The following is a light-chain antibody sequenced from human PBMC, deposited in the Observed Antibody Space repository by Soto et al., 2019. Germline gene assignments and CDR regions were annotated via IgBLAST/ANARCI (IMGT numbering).Light chain of an antibody. CDR2: DVS. Sequence: QSALTQPRSVSGSPGQSVTISCTGTSSDVGGYNYVSWYQKQPGKAPKLMIYDVSKRPSGVPDRFSGSKSGNPASLTISGLQAEDADYYYCCSYAGSYTVVFGGGTKLTVL. CDR3: CSYAGSYTVV. CDR1: SSDVGGYNY. V-gene: IGLV2-11*01. J-gene: IGLJ2*01.